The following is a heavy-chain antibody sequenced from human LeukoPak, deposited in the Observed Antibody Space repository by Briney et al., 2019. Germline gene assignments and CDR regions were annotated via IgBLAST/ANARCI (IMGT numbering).Heavy chain of an antibody. CDR1: GFTFSSYS. V-gene: IGHV3-48*01. D-gene: IGHD3-10*02. Sequence: GGSLRLSCAASGFTFSSYSMNWVRQAPGKGLKWVSYISSSSSTIYYADSVKGRFTISRDNAKNSLYLQMNSLRAEDTAVYYCAELGITMIGGVWGKGTTVTISS. CDR2: ISSSSSTI. J-gene: IGHJ6*04. CDR3: AELGITMIGGV.